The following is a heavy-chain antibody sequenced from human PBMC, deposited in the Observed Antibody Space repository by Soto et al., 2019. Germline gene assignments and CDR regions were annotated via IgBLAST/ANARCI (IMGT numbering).Heavy chain of an antibody. CDR3: AREGVRAVIIPGAFDI. D-gene: IGHD3-10*01. Sequence: QVQLVESGGGVVQPGRSLRLSCAASGFTFSSYGMHWVRQAPGKGLEWVAVIWYDGSNKYYADSVKGRFTISRDNSKNTLYLQMNSLRAEDTAVYYCAREGVRAVIIPGAFDIWGQGTMVTVSS. J-gene: IGHJ3*02. CDR2: IWYDGSNK. CDR1: GFTFSSYG. V-gene: IGHV3-33*01.